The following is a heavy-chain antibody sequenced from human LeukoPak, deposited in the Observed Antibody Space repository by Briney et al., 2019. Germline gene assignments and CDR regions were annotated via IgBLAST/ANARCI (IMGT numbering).Heavy chain of an antibody. J-gene: IGHJ5*02. CDR3: ARDARGGLGMAAAHHWFDP. V-gene: IGHV4-39*07. Sequence: SETLSLTCTVSGGSISSSSYYWGWIRQPPGKGPEWIGSIHYSGSTYYNPSLTSRVTISVDTSTNQFSLKLSSVTAADTAVYYCARDARGGLGMAAAHHWFDPWGQGTLVTVSS. D-gene: IGHD6-13*01. CDR2: IHYSGST. CDR1: GGSISSSSYY.